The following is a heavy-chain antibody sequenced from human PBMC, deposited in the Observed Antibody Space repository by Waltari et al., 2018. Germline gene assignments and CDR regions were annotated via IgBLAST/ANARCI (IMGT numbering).Heavy chain of an antibody. V-gene: IGHV4-59*01. J-gene: IGHJ5*02. CDR1: GGSISSYY. Sequence: QVQLQESGPGLVKPSETLSLTCTVSGGSISSYYWSWLRQPPGKGLEGIGYICYSGSPNYHPALKRRVTISVDTSKNQFSLKLSSVTAADTAVYYCARAPLRIAAAKYNWFDPWGQGTLVTVSS. CDR3: ARAPLRIAAAKYNWFDP. CDR2: ICYSGSP. D-gene: IGHD6-13*01.